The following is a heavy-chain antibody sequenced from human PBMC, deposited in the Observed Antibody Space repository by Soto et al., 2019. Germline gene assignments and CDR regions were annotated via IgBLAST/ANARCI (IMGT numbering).Heavy chain of an antibody. CDR2: ISYDGSLK. Sequence: QVHLVESGGGVAHPGRSLRLSCAASGFTFSSYGMHWVRQTPGKGLEWVAIISYDGSLKYYADSVKGRFTISRDNSKSALYLQMNSLRPEDTAVYYCAKDFKVSGSYYGSLNYYYGMDVWGQGTTVIVSS. CDR1: GFTFSSYG. CDR3: AKDFKVSGSYYGSLNYYYGMDV. V-gene: IGHV3-30*18. J-gene: IGHJ6*02. D-gene: IGHD3-10*01.